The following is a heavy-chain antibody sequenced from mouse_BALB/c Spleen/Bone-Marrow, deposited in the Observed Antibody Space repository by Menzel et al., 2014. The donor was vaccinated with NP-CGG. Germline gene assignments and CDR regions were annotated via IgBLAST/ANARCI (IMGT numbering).Heavy chain of an antibody. D-gene: IGHD1-1*01. CDR2: IYPGNVNT. V-gene: IGHV1S56*01. CDR3: ARGSSFDY. Sequence: VQLQQSGPELVKPGASVRISCKASGYTFTSYYMHWVKQRPGQGLEWIGWIYPGNVNTKYNEKFKGKATLTADKSSNTAYMQLSSLTSEDSAVYFCARGSSFDYWGRGTTLTVSS. CDR1: GYTFTSYY. J-gene: IGHJ2*01.